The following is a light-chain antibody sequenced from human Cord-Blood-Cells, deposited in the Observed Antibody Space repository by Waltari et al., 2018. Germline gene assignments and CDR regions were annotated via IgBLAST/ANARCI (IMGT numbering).Light chain of an antibody. CDR1: QSISSY. Sequence: DIQMTQSPSSLSASVGDRVTITFRASQSISSYLNWYQQKPGKAPKLLIYAASSLQSGVPSRFSGSGSGTDFTLTISSLQPEDFATYYCQQSYSTPQELTFGGGTKVEIK. CDR3: QQSYSTPQELT. CDR2: AAS. V-gene: IGKV1-39*01. J-gene: IGKJ4*01.